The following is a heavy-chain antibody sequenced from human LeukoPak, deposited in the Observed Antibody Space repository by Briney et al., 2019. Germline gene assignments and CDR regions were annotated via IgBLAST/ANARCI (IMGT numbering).Heavy chain of an antibody. D-gene: IGHD3-22*01. CDR1: GGSISSYY. J-gene: IGHJ3*02. V-gene: IGHV4-59*08. Sequence: PSETLSLTCTVSGGSISSYYWSWIRQPPGKGLEWIGYIYYSGSTNYNPSLKSRVTISVDTSKNQFSLKLSSVTAADTAVYYCARGGYYDSSGYYLGAFDIWGQGTMVTVSS. CDR3: ARGGYYDSSGYYLGAFDI. CDR2: IYYSGST.